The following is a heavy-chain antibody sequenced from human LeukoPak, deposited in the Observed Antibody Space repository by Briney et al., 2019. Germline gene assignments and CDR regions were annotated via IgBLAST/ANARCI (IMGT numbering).Heavy chain of an antibody. V-gene: IGHV4-31*11. CDR1: GGSISSGDYY. CDR2: IYYSGST. J-gene: IGHJ6*03. D-gene: IGHD2-2*01. Sequence: PSQTLCLTCAVSGGSISSGDYYWSWIRQPPGKGLEWIGYIYYSGSTYYNPSLKSRVTISVDTSKNQFSLKLSSVTAADTAVYYCATRVVPAAGTKYYYYYYMDVWGKGTTVTVSS. CDR3: ATRVVPAAGTKYYYYYYMDV.